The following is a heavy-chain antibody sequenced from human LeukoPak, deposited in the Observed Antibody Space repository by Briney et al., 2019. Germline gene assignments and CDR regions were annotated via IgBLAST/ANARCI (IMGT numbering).Heavy chain of an antibody. Sequence: KPGGSLRLSCAASGFTFSTFSMKWVRQAPGMGLEWVSSVSSSGSYIYYADSVKGRFTISRDNAKNSLSLQMDSLRAEDTAVYYCATLYYYDGSDYHSSDYWGRGTLVTVSS. D-gene: IGHD3-22*01. CDR1: GFTFSTFS. J-gene: IGHJ4*02. CDR2: VSSSGSYI. CDR3: ATLYYYDGSDYHSSDY. V-gene: IGHV3-21*06.